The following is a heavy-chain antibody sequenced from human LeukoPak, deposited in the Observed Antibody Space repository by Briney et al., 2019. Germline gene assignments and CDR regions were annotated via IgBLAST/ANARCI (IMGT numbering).Heavy chain of an antibody. D-gene: IGHD3-3*01. CDR3: ARVPYDFWRKGMDV. CDR1: GLTVSSNY. V-gene: IGHV3-66*02. CDR2: FYSDGST. J-gene: IGHJ6*02. Sequence: GGSLRLSCAASGLTVSSNYMSWVRQAQGLEWVSIFYSDGSTYYADSVKGRFTISRDNSKNTLYPQMNSLRTEDSAVYYCARVPYDFWRKGMDVWGQGTTVTVSS.